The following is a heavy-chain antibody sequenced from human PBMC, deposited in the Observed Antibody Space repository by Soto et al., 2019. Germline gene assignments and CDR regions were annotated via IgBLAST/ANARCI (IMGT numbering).Heavy chain of an antibody. Sequence: GGSLKISCKGSGYSFTTYWIAWVRQMPGKGLECMGIIYPGDSDTRYSPSFQGRVTISADKSINTAYLQWSSLKASDSAIYYCARPFDTSGWYDHWGQGTLVTVSS. CDR1: GYSFTTYW. V-gene: IGHV5-51*01. J-gene: IGHJ5*02. CDR2: IYPGDSDT. CDR3: ARPFDTSGWYDH. D-gene: IGHD6-19*01.